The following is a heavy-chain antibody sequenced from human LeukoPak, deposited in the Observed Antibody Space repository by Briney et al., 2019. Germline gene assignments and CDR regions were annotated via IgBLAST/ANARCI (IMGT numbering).Heavy chain of an antibody. J-gene: IGHJ3*02. CDR2: IIPIFGTA. D-gene: IGHD3-22*01. CDR1: GGTFSSYA. CDR3: ARGFTMIVVDDAFDI. V-gene: IGHV1-69*05. Sequence: SVKVSCKASGGTFSSYAISWVRQAPGQGLEWMGGIIPIFGTANYAQKFQGRVTITRNTSISTAYMELSSLRSEDTAVYYCARGFTMIVVDDAFDIWGQGTMVTVSS.